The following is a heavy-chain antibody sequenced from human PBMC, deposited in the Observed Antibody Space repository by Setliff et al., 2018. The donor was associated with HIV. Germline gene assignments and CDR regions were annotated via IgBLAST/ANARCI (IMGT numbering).Heavy chain of an antibody. J-gene: IGHJ6*03. Sequence: PSETLSLTCTVSGYSISSGYYWGWIRQPPGKGLEWIGSIYHSGSTYYNPSLKSRVSISVDTPKNQFSLKLISATAADTAVYYCARDDYMDVWGKGTTVTVSS. V-gene: IGHV4-38-2*02. CDR2: IYHSGST. CDR1: GYSISSGYY. CDR3: ARDDYMDV.